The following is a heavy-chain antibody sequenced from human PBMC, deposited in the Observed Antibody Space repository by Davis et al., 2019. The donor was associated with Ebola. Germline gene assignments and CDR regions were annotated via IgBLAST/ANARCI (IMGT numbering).Heavy chain of an antibody. CDR1: GGSISSSSYY. D-gene: IGHD5-12*01. CDR3: ARLKVGYDGYFDY. J-gene: IGHJ4*02. V-gene: IGHV4-61*05. CDR2: IYYSGST. Sequence: SETLSLTCTVSGGSISSSSYYWSWIRQPPGKGLEWIGYIYYSGSTKYNPSLKSRVTISVDTSKNQFSLKLSSVTAADTAVYYCARLKVGYDGYFDYWGQGTLVTVSS.